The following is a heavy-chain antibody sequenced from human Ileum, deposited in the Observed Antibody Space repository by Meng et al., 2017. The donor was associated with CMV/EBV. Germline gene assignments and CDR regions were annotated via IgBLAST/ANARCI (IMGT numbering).Heavy chain of an antibody. D-gene: IGHD1-20*01. CDR3: ARDNFPGISPWFDP. CDR2: LHPNSGGT. V-gene: IGHV1-2*06. CDR1: GYTFTGFY. J-gene: IGHJ5*02. Sequence: SGYTFTGFYVRWVRQAPGQGFEWMGRLHPNSGGTNYAQKFQGRITMTRDTSISTVYMELNRLRSDDTAVYYCARDNFPGISPWFDPWGQGTLVTVSS.